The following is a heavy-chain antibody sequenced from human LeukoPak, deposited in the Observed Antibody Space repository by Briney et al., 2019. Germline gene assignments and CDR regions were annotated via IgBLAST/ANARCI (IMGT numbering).Heavy chain of an antibody. CDR3: AREYCGGDCYTNPTAFDY. V-gene: IGHV7-4-1*02. Sequence: GASVKVSCKASGYTFTSYAMNWVRQAPGQGLEWMGWINTNTGNPTYAQGFTGRFVFSLDTSVSTAYLQISSLKAEDTAAYYCAREYCGGDCYTNPTAFDYWGQGTLVTVSS. J-gene: IGHJ4*02. CDR2: INTNTGNP. D-gene: IGHD2-21*02. CDR1: GYTFTSYA.